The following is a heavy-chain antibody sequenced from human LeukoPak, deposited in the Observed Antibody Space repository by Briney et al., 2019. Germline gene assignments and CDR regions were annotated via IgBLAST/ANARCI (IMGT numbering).Heavy chain of an antibody. Sequence: ASVKVSCKASGYTFTGYYMHWVRQAPGQGLEWMGWINPNSGGTNYAQKFQGRVTMTRDTSISTAYMELSRLRSDDTAVYYCARAATPYYDSSGYYAYWGQGTLVTVSS. CDR2: INPNSGGT. V-gene: IGHV1-2*02. CDR3: ARAATPYYDSSGYYAY. CDR1: GYTFTGYY. D-gene: IGHD3-22*01. J-gene: IGHJ4*02.